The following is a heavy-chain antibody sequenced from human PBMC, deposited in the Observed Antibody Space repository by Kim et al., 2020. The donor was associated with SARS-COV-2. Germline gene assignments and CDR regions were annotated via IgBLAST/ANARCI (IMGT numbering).Heavy chain of an antibody. Sequence: DSVKGRFTISRDNAKNSLYLQMNSLRAEDTAVYYCARVSGSDVTPNFDYWGQGTLVTVSS. CDR3: ARVSGSDVTPNFDY. D-gene: IGHD1-26*01. V-gene: IGHV3-21*01. J-gene: IGHJ4*02.